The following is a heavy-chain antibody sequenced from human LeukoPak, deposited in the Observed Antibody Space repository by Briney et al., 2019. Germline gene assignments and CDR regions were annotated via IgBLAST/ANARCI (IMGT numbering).Heavy chain of an antibody. CDR1: GFTFNNYA. V-gene: IGHV3-23*01. CDR2: ISGSGGST. D-gene: IGHD6-13*01. J-gene: IGHJ4*02. CDR3: AKDGEYIAAAGKGDY. Sequence: PGGSLRLSCATSGFTFNNYAMTWVRQAPGKGLEWVSTISGSGGSTYYADSVKGRFTISRDNSKNTLYLQMNSLRAEDTAVYYCAKDGEYIAAAGKGDYWGQGTVVTVSS.